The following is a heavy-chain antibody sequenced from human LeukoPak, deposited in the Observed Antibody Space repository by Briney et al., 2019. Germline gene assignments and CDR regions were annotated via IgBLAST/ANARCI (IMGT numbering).Heavy chain of an antibody. Sequence: GGSLRLSCGASGFSFSASTMNWVRQAPGKGLEWVSYISSSGSSKYYADSVKGRFTISRDNAKSSLFLQMNSLRVDDTALYYCARGRGSRGNGDADALDIWGQGTMVTVSS. CDR1: GFSFSAST. V-gene: IGHV3-48*03. J-gene: IGHJ3*02. CDR2: ISSSGSSK. D-gene: IGHD2-8*01. CDR3: ARGRGSRGNGDADALDI.